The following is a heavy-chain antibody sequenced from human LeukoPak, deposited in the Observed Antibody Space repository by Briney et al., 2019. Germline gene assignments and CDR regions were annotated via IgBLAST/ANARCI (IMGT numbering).Heavy chain of an antibody. CDR1: GDSITYFY. D-gene: IGHD4-23*01. Sequence: SETLSLTCSVSGDSITYFYWSWIRQAAGKGLEWIGRVSSSGSTDYNASLKSRVTMSVDTSKNQLSLKMISVAAADTAVYYCARDYGGSSPFDYWGQGTLVTVSS. V-gene: IGHV4-4*07. CDR2: VSSSGST. CDR3: ARDYGGSSPFDY. J-gene: IGHJ4*02.